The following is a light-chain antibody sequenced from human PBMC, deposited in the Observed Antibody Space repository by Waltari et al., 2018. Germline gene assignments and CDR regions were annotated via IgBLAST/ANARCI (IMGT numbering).Light chain of an antibody. V-gene: IGKV1-39*01. J-gene: IGKJ1*01. CDR3: QQGYSWPLT. CDR1: QSIRSH. Sequence: DIQATQSPPSLSASVGVRVTITCRASQSIRSHLNWYQQKAGKAPKFLIYAASTLQSGVPSRFSGSGSGTDFTLTISSLQPEDFATYYCQQGYSWPLTFGQGTKVEI. CDR2: AAS.